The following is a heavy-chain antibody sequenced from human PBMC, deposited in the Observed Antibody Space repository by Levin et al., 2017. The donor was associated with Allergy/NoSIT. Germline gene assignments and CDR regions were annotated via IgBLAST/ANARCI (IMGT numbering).Heavy chain of an antibody. J-gene: IGHJ6*03. Sequence: GESLKISCKASGYTFTGYYMHWVRQAPGQGLEWMGWINPNSGGTNYAQKFQGRVTMTRDTSISTAYMELSRLRSDDTAVYYCARDSPAAMGGILDYYYMDVWGKGTTVTVSS. CDR1: GYTFTGYY. CDR3: ARDSPAAMGGILDYYYMDV. V-gene: IGHV1-2*02. D-gene: IGHD2-2*01. CDR2: INPNSGGT.